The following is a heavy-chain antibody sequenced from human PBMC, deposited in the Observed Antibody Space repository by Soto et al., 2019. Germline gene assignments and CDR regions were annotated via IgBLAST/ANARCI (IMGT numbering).Heavy chain of an antibody. CDR1: GFTFSSYA. Sequence: GGSLRLSCAASGFTFSSYAMSWVRQAPGKGLEWVSAISGSGGSTYYADSVKGRFTISRDNSKNTLYLQMNSLRAEDTAVYYCAKYRYQLLIGGSYYYYGMDVWGQGTTVTVSS. D-gene: IGHD2-2*01. CDR3: AKYRYQLLIGGSYYYYGMDV. J-gene: IGHJ6*02. V-gene: IGHV3-23*01. CDR2: ISGSGGST.